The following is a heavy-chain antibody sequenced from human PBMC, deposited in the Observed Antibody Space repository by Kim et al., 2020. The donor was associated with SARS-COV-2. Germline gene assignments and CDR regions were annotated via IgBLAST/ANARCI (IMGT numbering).Heavy chain of an antibody. CDR1: GFTFRSYA. D-gene: IGHD3-9*01. V-gene: IGHV3-23*01. J-gene: IGHJ4*02. Sequence: GGSLRLSCAASGFTFRSYAMSWVRQAPGKGLEWVSTISSSATNTYYADSEKGRFTISRDNSKNTLYLQMNSLRAEDTAVYYCAKDYDILTGYYHTPFDYWGQGTLVTVSS. CDR3: AKDYDILTGYYHTPFDY. CDR2: ISSSATNT.